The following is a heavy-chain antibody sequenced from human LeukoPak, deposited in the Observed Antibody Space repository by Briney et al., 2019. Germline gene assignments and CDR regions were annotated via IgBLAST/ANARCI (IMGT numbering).Heavy chain of an antibody. J-gene: IGHJ4*02. CDR3: ARVTGYMTEDYFDY. CDR2: IYDSGST. V-gene: IGHV4-59*01. Sequence: PSETLSLTCTVSGGSISSYYWSWIRQPPGKGLEWIAYIYDSGSTNYNPSLKSRVTISVDTSKNQFSLRLSSVTAADTAVYYCARVTGYMTEDYFDYWGQGTLITVSS. D-gene: IGHD6-13*01. CDR1: GGSISSYY.